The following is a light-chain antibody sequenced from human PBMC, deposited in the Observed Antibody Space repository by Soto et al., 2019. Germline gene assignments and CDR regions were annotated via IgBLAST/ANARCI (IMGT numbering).Light chain of an antibody. J-gene: IGKJ4*01. Sequence: QWLQSPSSLPAAIEDRATVTCRASQGVSSYLAWYQQKPGRAPKLLISAASTLHSGVPSRFSGSGSGTDFTLSISSLEPEDFATYYCQQLSTWPVTFGGGTKVDIK. V-gene: IGKV1-9*01. CDR1: QGVSSY. CDR3: QQLSTWPVT. CDR2: AAS.